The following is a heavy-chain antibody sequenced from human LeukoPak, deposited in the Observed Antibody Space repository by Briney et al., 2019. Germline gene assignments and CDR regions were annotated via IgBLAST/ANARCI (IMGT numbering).Heavy chain of an antibody. CDR1: GGTFSSYA. J-gene: IGHJ5*02. V-gene: IGHV1-69*13. Sequence: SVKVSCKASGGTFSSYAISWVRQAPGQGLEWMGGIVPIFGTANYAQKFQGRVTITADESTSTAYMELSSLRSEDTAVYYCARDMPHDYGGNVIWFDPWGQGTLVTVSS. CDR3: ARDMPHDYGGNVIWFDP. D-gene: IGHD4-23*01. CDR2: IVPIFGTA.